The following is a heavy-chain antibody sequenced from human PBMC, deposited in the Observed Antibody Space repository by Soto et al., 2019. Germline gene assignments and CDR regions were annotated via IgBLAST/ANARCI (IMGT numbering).Heavy chain of an antibody. CDR3: ARETWKYSSSSGNAFDI. D-gene: IGHD6-6*01. CDR2: INPNSGGT. V-gene: IGHV1-2*04. Sequence: ASVKVSCKASGYTFTGYYMHWVRQAPGQGLEWMGWINPNSGGTNYAQKFQGWVTMTRDTSISTAYMELSRLRSDDTAVYYCARETWKYSSSSGNAFDIWGQGTMVTVSS. CDR1: GYTFTGYY. J-gene: IGHJ3*02.